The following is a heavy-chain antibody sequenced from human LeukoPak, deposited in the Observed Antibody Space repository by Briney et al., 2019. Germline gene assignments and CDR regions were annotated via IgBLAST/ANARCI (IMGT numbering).Heavy chain of an antibody. D-gene: IGHD6-13*01. Sequence: SETLSLTCTVSGGSISSSSYYWGWIRQPPGKGLEWIGSIYYSGSTYYNPSLKSRVTISVDTSKNQFSLKLSSVTAADTAVYYCARISSSSWRRYYFDYWGQGHLVTVSS. CDR1: GGSISSSSYY. V-gene: IGHV4-39*07. J-gene: IGHJ4*02. CDR2: IYYSGST. CDR3: ARISSSSWRRYYFDY.